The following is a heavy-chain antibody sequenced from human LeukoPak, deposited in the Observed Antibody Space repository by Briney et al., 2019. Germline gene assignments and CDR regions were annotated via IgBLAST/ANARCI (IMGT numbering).Heavy chain of an antibody. D-gene: IGHD4-17*01. J-gene: IGHJ5*02. V-gene: IGHV1-2*06. CDR1: GYTFTGYY. CDR2: INPNSGGT. Sequence: GSVTVSCMASGYTFTGYYMHWVRQAPGQGVECLGRINPNSGGTNYAQKFQGRVTMTRDTSISTAYMELSRLRSDDTAVYYCARGLYGDQNWFDPWGQGTLVTVSS. CDR3: ARGLYGDQNWFDP.